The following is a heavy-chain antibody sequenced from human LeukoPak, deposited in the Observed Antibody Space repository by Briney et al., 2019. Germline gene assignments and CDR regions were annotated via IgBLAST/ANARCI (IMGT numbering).Heavy chain of an antibody. CDR2: INPNSGGT. CDR1: GGTFSSYA. Sequence: GPVKVSCKASGGTFSSYAISWVRQAPGQGLEWMGWINPNSGGTNYAQKFQGRVTMTRDTSISTAYMELSRLRSDDTAVYYCARDRTPTCSGGSCYYYGMDVWGQGTTVTVSS. V-gene: IGHV1-2*02. J-gene: IGHJ6*02. CDR3: ARDRTPTCSGGSCYYYGMDV. D-gene: IGHD2-15*01.